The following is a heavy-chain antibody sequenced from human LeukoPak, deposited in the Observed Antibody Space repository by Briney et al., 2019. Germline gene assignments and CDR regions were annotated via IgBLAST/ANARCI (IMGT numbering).Heavy chain of an antibody. CDR2: ISGSGGST. V-gene: IGHV3-23*01. Sequence: GGSLRLSCAASGFTFSSYAMSWVRQAPGKGLEWVSAISGSGGSTYYADSVKGRFTISRDNSKNTLYLQMNSLRAEDTAVYYCAKDLRYGSGSYYPYYFDCWGQGTLVTVSS. CDR3: AKDLRYGSGSYYPYYFDC. J-gene: IGHJ4*02. CDR1: GFTFSSYA. D-gene: IGHD3-10*01.